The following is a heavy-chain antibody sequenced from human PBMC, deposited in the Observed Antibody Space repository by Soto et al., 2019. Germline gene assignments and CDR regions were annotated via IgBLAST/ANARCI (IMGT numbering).Heavy chain of an antibody. CDR3: ARGRDSGYDY. V-gene: IGHV4-34*01. D-gene: IGHD5-12*01. CDR1: GGSFSGYY. CDR2: INHSGST. J-gene: IGHJ4*02. Sequence: QVQLQQWGAGLLKPSETLSLTCAVYGGSFSGYYWSWIRQPPGKGLEWIGEINHSGSTNYNPSLKSRVTISVDTSKNQFTLKLSYVTAADTAVYYCARGRDSGYDYWGQGTLVTVSS.